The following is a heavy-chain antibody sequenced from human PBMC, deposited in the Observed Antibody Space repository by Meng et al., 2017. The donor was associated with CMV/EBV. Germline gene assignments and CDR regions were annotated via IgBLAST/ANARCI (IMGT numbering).Heavy chain of an antibody. CDR2: IRSKAYGGTT. V-gene: IGHV3-49*04. D-gene: IGHD3-10*01. J-gene: IGHJ5*02. CDR1: GFTVGDYA. CDR3: TRVSSSGSRLSGFDP. Sequence: GESLKISCAASGFTVGDYAMSWVRQAPGKGLEWVGFIRSKAYGGTTEYAASVKGRFTISRDDSKSIAYLQMNSLKTEDTAVYYCTRVSSSGSRLSGFDPWGQGTLVTVSS.